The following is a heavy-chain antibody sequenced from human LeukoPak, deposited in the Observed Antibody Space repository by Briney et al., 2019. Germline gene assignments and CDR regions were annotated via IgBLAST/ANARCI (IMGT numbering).Heavy chain of an antibody. Sequence: PGGSLRLSCAASGFTFSSYAMSWVRQAPGKGLEWVPLISGSGGSTYYADSVKGRFTISRDNSKNTLSLQINSLRAEDTAVFYCAKVRTGSGGYTYGVDYWGQGTLVTVSS. CDR3: AKVRTGSGGYTYGVDY. CDR1: GFTFSSYA. D-gene: IGHD5-18*01. CDR2: ISGSGGST. J-gene: IGHJ4*02. V-gene: IGHV3-23*01.